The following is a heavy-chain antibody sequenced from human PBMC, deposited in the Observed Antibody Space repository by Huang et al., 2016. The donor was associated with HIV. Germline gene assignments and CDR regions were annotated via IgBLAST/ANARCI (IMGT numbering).Heavy chain of an antibody. D-gene: IGHD6-19*01. Sequence: QVQLVQSGAEVEKPGASVNLSCKASGFHFLTYALHWVRQAPGQRLEWMGWINGDGLTKYSQKFQGRVTITRDRSASTVYVDFKSLTYEDTAVYYCARDKEAGTPFFDPWGQGTLVTVSS. CDR3: ARDKEAGTPFFDP. CDR1: GFHFLTYA. J-gene: IGHJ5*02. V-gene: IGHV1-3*01. CDR2: INGDGLT.